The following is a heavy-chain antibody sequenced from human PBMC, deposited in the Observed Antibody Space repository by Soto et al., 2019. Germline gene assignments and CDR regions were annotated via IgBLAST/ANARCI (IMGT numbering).Heavy chain of an antibody. J-gene: IGHJ4*02. Sequence: GGSLRLSCAASGFTFSDYYISWIRQAPGKGLERNSYIGGGSSSTNYADSVKGRFSFSRDNAKNSLYLQMNSLRAEDTAVYYCARDRGAVAGQYFDYWGQGTLVTVSS. CDR3: ARDRGAVAGQYFDY. D-gene: IGHD6-19*01. CDR1: GFTFSDYY. CDR2: IGGGSSST. V-gene: IGHV3-11*05.